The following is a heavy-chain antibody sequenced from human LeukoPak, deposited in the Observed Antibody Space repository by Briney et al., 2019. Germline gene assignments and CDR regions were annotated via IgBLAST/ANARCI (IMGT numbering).Heavy chain of an antibody. D-gene: IGHD3-10*01. CDR2: TYYSGST. CDR3: ARDNGSGSYSS. J-gene: IGHJ4*02. Sequence: SETLSLTCTVSGGSISSGDYYWSWIRQPPGTGLEWIGYTYYSGSTYYNPSLKSRVTISVDTSKNQFSLKLSSVTAADTAVYYCARDNGSGSYSSWGQGTLVTVSS. V-gene: IGHV4-30-4*01. CDR1: GGSISSGDYY.